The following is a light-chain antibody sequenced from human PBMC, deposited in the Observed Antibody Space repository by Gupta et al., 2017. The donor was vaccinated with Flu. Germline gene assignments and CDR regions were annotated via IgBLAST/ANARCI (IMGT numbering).Light chain of an antibody. CDR2: DDE. V-gene: IGLV1-51*01. J-gene: IGLJ3*02. CDR3: GTWDSSLFSSV. Sequence: QSVLTQPPSVSAAPGQKVTISCSGTASNVGKNFVSWYQQFPGMAPKLLIYDDEKRPSGISDRFSGSKSDTSATLDIAGLQTGDEADYYCGTWDSSLFSSVFGGGTTLTVL. CDR1: ASNVGKNF.